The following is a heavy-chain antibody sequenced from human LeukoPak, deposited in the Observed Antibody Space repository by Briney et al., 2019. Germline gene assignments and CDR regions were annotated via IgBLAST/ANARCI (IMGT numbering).Heavy chain of an antibody. CDR2: ISASGGNT. CDR3: AMIAVAALFDY. V-gene: IGHV3-23*01. CDR1: GFIFSSYA. Sequence: GGSLRLSCAASGFIFSSYAMSWVRQAPGKGLEWVSSISASGGNTYRADSVKGRFTISRDNSKNTLYLQMNSLRAEDTAVYYCAMIAVAALFDYWGQGTLVTVSS. J-gene: IGHJ4*02. D-gene: IGHD6-19*01.